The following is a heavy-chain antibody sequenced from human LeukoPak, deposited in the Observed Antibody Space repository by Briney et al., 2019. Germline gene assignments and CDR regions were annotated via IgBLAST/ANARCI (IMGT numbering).Heavy chain of an antibody. CDR1: GYTFTSYG. CDR3: ARVKKPHTYYTYYFDY. CDR2: ISAYNGNT. Sequence: GASVKVSCKASGYTFTSYGISWVRQAPGQGLEWMGWISAYNGNTNYAQKLQGRVTMTTDTSTSTAYMELRSLRSDDTAVYYCARVKKPHTYYTYYFDYWGQGTLVTVSS. J-gene: IGHJ4*02. V-gene: IGHV1-18*01. D-gene: IGHD3-10*01.